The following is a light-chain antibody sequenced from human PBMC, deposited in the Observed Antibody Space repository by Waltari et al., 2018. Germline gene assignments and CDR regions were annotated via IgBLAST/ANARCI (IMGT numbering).Light chain of an antibody. Sequence: EILLTQSPATLSVSPGEGATLSCRASRSVSFKLAWYRQKPGQAPRPLIYGASPRATGGPARFSGGGSGTEFTLTITRLQSEDFSVYYCQQYNNWPLTFGGGTKVEIK. CDR1: RSVSFK. CDR3: QQYNNWPLT. V-gene: IGKV3-15*01. CDR2: GAS. J-gene: IGKJ4*01.